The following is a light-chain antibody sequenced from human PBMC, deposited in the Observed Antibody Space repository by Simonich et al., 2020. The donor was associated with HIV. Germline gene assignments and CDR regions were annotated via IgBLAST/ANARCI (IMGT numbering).Light chain of an antibody. CDR3: QQYNTWVSIT. Sequence: DIVMTQSPDSLAVSLGERATINRKSSQSVLYSSNNKNYLVWYQQKPGQPPKLLIYWASTRESVVPDRFSGSGSGTDFTLTISSIHSEDFAVYYCQQYNTWVSITFGQGTRLEMK. CDR2: WAS. CDR1: QSVLYSSNNKNY. J-gene: IGKJ5*01. V-gene: IGKV4-1*01.